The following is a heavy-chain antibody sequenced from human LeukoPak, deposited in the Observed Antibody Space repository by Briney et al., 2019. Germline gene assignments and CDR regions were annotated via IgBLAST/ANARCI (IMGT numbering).Heavy chain of an antibody. Sequence: PGGSLRLSCAASAFTFTTYGMHWVRQAPGKGLEWVAFIYYDGSNIYYADYVKGRFTISRDISKNTLYLQMDSLRAEDTAIYYCARDWKTNSFDYWGQGTLVTVSS. CDR3: ARDWKTNSFDY. CDR1: AFTFTTYG. J-gene: IGHJ4*02. D-gene: IGHD1-1*01. V-gene: IGHV3-33*01. CDR2: IYYDGSNI.